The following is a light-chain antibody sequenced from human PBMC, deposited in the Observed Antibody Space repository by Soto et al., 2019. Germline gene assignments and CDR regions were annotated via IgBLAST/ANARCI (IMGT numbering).Light chain of an antibody. CDR2: EVN. CDR3: TSYAGGNNV. CDR1: SSDVGGYNY. V-gene: IGLV2-8*01. J-gene: IGLJ1*01. Sequence: QSALTQPPSASGSPGQSVTISCTGTSSDVGGYNYVSWYQQHPGKVPKLMVYEVNKRPSGVPVRFSGSKSGNTASLNVSGLQAEDEADYYCTSYAGGNNVFGTGTKLTVL.